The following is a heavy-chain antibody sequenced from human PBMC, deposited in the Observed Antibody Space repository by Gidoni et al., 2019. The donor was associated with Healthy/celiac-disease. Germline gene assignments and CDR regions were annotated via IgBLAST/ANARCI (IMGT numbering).Heavy chain of an antibody. CDR1: GGTFSSYA. V-gene: IGHV1-69*01. D-gene: IGHD1-1*01. CDR2: IIPIFGTA. J-gene: IGHJ6*02. CDR3: ARVPPGPQGDYYYYGMDV. Sequence: QVQLVQSGAEVKKPGSSVKVSCKASGGTFSSYAISWVRQAPGQGLEWVGGIIPIFGTANYAQKFQGRVTITADESTSTAYMELSSLRSEDTAVYYCARVPPGPQGDYYYYGMDVWGQGTTVTVSS.